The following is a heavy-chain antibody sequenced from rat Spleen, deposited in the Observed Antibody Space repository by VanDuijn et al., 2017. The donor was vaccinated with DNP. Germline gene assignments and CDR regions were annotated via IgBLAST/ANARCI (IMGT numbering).Heavy chain of an antibody. Sequence: EVQLVESGGGLVQPGKSLKLSCEASGFTFSNFYMAWVRQAPKKGLEWVATIPSSTDRTYYLDSVRGRFTISRDNAKSSLYLQMNSLKSEDTATYFCARHDNSDFDYWGQGVMVTVSS. D-gene: IGHD1-10*01. V-gene: IGHV5-25*01. CDR2: IPSSTDRT. CDR1: GFTFSNFY. J-gene: IGHJ2*01. CDR3: ARHDNSDFDY.